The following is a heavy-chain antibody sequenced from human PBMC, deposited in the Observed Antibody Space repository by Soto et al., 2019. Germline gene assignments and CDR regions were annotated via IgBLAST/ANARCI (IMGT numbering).Heavy chain of an antibody. CDR2: ISWNGANT. CDR1: GFRFDDYN. V-gene: IGHV3-43*01. J-gene: IGHJ6*02. Sequence: GSLRLSCVASGFRFDDYNMHWVRQGPGKGLEWVSFISWNGANTFYADSVKGRFTISRDSSKKSVSLQINSLRSEDTALYYCARETSSDGFALGVWGEGTRDTVAS. CDR3: ARETSSDGFALGV. D-gene: IGHD2-21*01.